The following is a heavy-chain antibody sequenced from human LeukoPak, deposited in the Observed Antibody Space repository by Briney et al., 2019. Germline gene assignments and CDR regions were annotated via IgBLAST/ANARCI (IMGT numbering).Heavy chain of an antibody. D-gene: IGHD6-13*01. J-gene: IGHJ4*02. CDR2: INHSGST. Sequence: SETLSLTCAVYGGSFRGYYWSWIRQPPGKGREWIGEINHSGSTNYNPSLKRRVPISVDTSKNQLSLKLSSVTAADTAVYYCARRAAGINYWGQGTLVSVSS. CDR1: GGSFRGYY. V-gene: IGHV4-34*01. CDR3: ARRAAGINY.